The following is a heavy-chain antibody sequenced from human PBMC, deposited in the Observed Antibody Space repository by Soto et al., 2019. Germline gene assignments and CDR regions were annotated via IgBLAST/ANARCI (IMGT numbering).Heavy chain of an antibody. CDR3: VRLIGNSWLDS. CDR1: GGSVSSSSCY. J-gene: IGHJ5*01. CDR2: IYYSGST. V-gene: IGHV4-39*01. Sequence: PSETLSLTCTVSGGSVSSSSCYWGWIRQPPGKGLEWIGSIYYSGSTYYNPSLKSRVTINPDTSNNQLSLQLNSVTPDDTAVYYCVRLIGNSWLDSWGQGTLVTVSS. D-gene: IGHD1-26*01.